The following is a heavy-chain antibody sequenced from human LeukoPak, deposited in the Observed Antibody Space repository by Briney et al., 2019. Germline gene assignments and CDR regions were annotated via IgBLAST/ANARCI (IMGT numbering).Heavy chain of an antibody. CDR1: GYSFTNYD. CDR2: MNPNSGTV. CDR3: TRGASDYWGENYFDY. D-gene: IGHD7-27*01. V-gene: IGHV1-8*01. J-gene: IGHJ4*02. Sequence: ASVKVSCKASGYSFTNYDINWVRQATGHGLEWMGWMNPNSGTVGYAQKFQGRVTVTRNASISAAYMELGSLTSEDAAVYYCTRGASDYWGENYFDYWGQGSLVTVSS.